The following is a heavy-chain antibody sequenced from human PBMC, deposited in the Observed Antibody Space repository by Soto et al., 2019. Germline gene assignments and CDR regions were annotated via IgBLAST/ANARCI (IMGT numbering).Heavy chain of an antibody. Sequence: GGSLRLSCAASGFTFSSYAMSWVRQAPGKGLEWVSSISGSGGSTYYADSVKGRFTISRDNSKNTLYLQMNSLRAEDTAVYYCAKVKEVGAITLFDYWGQGTLVTSPQ. D-gene: IGHD1-26*01. CDR2: ISGSGGST. V-gene: IGHV3-23*01. J-gene: IGHJ4*02. CDR1: GFTFSSYA. CDR3: AKVKEVGAITLFDY.